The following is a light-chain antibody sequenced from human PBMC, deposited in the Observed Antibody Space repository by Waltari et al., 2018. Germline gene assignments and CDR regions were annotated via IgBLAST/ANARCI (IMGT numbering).Light chain of an antibody. CDR1: QDINNY. Sequence: DIQLSQSPSSLSESVGDRVTITCWASQDINNYLNWYQQKPGKAATLLIYYSNILPSGIPARFSGSGSGTEFTLTISSLQPEDFATYYCQQGNRYPFTFGPVTKLDIK. CDR2: YSN. CDR3: QQGNRYPFT. V-gene: IGKV1-9*01. J-gene: IGKJ3*01.